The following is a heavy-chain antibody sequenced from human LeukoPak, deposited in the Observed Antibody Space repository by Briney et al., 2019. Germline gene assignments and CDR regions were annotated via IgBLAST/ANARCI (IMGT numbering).Heavy chain of an antibody. CDR1: GGSISSHY. D-gene: IGHD3-22*01. Sequence: SETLSLTCTVSGGSISSHYWSWIRQPPGKGLEWIGYIYYSGSTNYNPSLKSRVTISVDTSKNQFSLKLSSVTAADTAVYYCARDADYYDSSGFVSANYYYGMDVWGQGTTVTVSS. CDR3: ARDADYYDSSGFVSANYYYGMDV. J-gene: IGHJ6*02. CDR2: IYYSGST. V-gene: IGHV4-59*11.